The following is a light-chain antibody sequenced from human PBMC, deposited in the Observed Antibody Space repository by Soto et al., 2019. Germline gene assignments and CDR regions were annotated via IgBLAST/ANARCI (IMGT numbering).Light chain of an antibody. CDR1: QSVSSTY. J-gene: IGKJ1*01. V-gene: IGKV3-20*01. CDR3: QQYGSSGT. Sequence: IVLTRSPGTPSLSPGERATLSRRASQSVSSTYLAWYQQKPGQAPRLLLYGASNRATGIPDRFSGSGSGTDFTLTISRLEPEDFAVYYCQQYGSSGTFGQGTKVDIK. CDR2: GAS.